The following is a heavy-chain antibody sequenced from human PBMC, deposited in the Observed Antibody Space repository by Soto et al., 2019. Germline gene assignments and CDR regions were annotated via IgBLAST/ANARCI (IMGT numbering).Heavy chain of an antibody. J-gene: IGHJ5*02. CDR3: ARHFFGSPFDP. Sequence: PSETLSLTWTVSGGSMSPYYWSWIRQSPERGLEWIGYVFYSGDTNYNPSLQSRVTISVDTSMNHFSLKLTSVTAADTAVYYCARHFFGSPFDPWGPGILVTVSS. CDR2: VFYSGDT. V-gene: IGHV4-59*08. CDR1: GGSMSPYY. D-gene: IGHD3-10*01.